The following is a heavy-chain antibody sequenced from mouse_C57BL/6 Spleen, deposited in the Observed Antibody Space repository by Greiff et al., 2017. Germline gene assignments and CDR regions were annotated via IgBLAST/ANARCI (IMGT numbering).Heavy chain of an antibody. D-gene: IGHD2-13*01. J-gene: IGHJ4*01. V-gene: IGHV5-6*01. CDR2: ISSGGGYT. CDR3: ARQVDDYPFYAMDY. Sequence: EVQLQQSGGDLVKPGGSLTLSCAASGFTFSSYGMSWVRQTPDKRLEWIATISSGGGYTNYPDSVKGRFTIFRDNAKNTLYLQMCSLKAEDTAMYYCARQVDDYPFYAMDYWGQGTSVTVSS. CDR1: GFTFSSYG.